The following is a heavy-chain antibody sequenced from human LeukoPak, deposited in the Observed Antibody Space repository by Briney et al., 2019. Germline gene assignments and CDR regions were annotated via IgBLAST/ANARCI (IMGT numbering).Heavy chain of an antibody. CDR2: MNPNSGNT. V-gene: IGHV1-8*03. J-gene: IGHJ5*02. CDR1: GYTFTSYD. Sequence: ASVKVSCKASGYTFTSYDINWVRQATGQGLEWMGWMNPNSGNTGYAQKFQGRVTITRNTSISTAYMELSSLRSEDTAVYYCARRPYSIAAAGTPWFDPWGQGTLVTVSS. D-gene: IGHD6-13*01. CDR3: ARRPYSIAAAGTPWFDP.